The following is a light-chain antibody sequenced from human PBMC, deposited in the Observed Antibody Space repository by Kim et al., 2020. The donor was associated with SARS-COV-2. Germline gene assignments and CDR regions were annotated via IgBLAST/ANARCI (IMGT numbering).Light chain of an antibody. CDR3: QKCDSAPWT. Sequence: DIQMTQSPSSLSASVGDRVTITCRASQDISNYLAWFQLKPGKAPKLLIYAASALQPGVPSRFSGSGSGTDFTLTVTSLQPEDVATYYCQKCDSAPWTFGQGTKVHIK. V-gene: IGKV1-27*01. J-gene: IGKJ1*01. CDR1: QDISNY. CDR2: AAS.